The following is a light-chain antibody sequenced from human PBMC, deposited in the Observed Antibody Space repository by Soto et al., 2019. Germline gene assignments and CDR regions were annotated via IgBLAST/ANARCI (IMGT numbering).Light chain of an antibody. CDR1: SSDVGGYNY. CDR3: SSFTSTNTVL. CDR2: NVS. J-gene: IGLJ2*01. V-gene: IGLV2-14*01. Sequence: QSALTQPASVSGSPGQSITISCTGTSSDVGGYNYVSWYQQHPGKATKLMIYNVSNRPSGVSNRFSGSKSGNTASLTISGLQAEDDGHYYCSSFTSTNTVLFGGGTKLTVL.